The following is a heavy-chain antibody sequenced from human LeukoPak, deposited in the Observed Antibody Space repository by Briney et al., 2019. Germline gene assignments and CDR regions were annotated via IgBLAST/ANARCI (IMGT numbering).Heavy chain of an antibody. CDR3: ARDALLGLNAFDI. D-gene: IGHD2-15*01. V-gene: IGHV4-59*01. Sequence: PSETLSLTCAVYGGSFSSYYWSWIRQPPGKGLEWIGYIYYSGSTNYNPSLKSRVTISVDTSKNQFSLKLSSVTAADTAVYYCARDALLGLNAFDIWGQGTMVTVSS. CDR2: IYYSGST. J-gene: IGHJ3*02. CDR1: GGSFSSYY.